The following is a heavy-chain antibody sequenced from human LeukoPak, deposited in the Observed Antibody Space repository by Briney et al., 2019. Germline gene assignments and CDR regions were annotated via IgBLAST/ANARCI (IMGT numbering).Heavy chain of an antibody. Sequence: GASVKVSCKASGYTFTSYAMNWVRQAPGQGLEWMGWINTNTGNPTYAQGFTGRFVFSLDTSVSTAYLQISSLKAEDTAVYYCARSKCIAVAGRISCYYMDVWGKGTTVTISS. CDR2: INTNTGNP. CDR3: ARSKCIAVAGRISCYYMDV. CDR1: GYTFTSYA. D-gene: IGHD6-19*01. V-gene: IGHV7-4-1*02. J-gene: IGHJ6*03.